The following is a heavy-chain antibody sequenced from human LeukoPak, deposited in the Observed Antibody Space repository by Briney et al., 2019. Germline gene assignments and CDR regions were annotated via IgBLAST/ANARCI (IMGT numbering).Heavy chain of an antibody. V-gene: IGHV4-34*01. D-gene: IGHD3-10*01. Sequence: SETLSLTCAVYGGSFSGYYWSWIRQPPGKGLEWVGEINNSGSTNYNPSLKSRVTISVETSKNPFSLKLSSVTAAATAVYTCARLGWLYGSGSMNWFDPWSQGTLVTVSS. CDR2: INNSGST. CDR3: ARLGWLYGSGSMNWFDP. CDR1: GGSFSGYY. J-gene: IGHJ5*02.